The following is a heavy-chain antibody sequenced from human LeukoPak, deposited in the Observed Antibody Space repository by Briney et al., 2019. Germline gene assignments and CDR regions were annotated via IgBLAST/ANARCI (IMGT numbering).Heavy chain of an antibody. CDR2: IKQDGSEK. V-gene: IGHV3-7*01. Sequence: GGSLRLSCAASGFTFSSYWMSWVRQAPGKGLEWVANIKQDGSEKYYVDSVKGRFTISRDNAKNSLFLQMNSLRAEDTAVYYCARDDRRGYSYGYRQAGDILSYFDYRGQGTLVTVSS. D-gene: IGHD5-18*01. CDR1: GFTFSSYW. J-gene: IGHJ4*02. CDR3: ARDDRRGYSYGYRQAGDILSYFDY.